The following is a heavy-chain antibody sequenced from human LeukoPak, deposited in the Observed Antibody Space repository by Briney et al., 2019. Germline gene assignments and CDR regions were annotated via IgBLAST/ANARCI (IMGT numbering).Heavy chain of an antibody. D-gene: IGHD6-13*01. CDR3: ARGNSGYSSSWYWFDP. Sequence: PSETLSLTCTASGGSISSYYWSWIRQPAGKGLEWIGRIYTSGSTNYNPSLKSRVTMSVDTSKNQFSLKLSSVTAADTAVYYCARGNSGYSSSWYWFDPWGQGTLVTVSS. V-gene: IGHV4-4*07. CDR2: IYTSGST. CDR1: GGSISSYY. J-gene: IGHJ5*02.